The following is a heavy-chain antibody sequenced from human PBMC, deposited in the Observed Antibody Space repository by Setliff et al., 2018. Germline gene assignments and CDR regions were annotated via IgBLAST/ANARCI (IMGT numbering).Heavy chain of an antibody. D-gene: IGHD2-15*01. Sequence: ASVKVSCKASGYTFTPYYIHWVRQAPGQGLEWMGWINPNAGNINYIQKFQGRVTMTRDTSISTAYMELRRLKSDDTAVYYCARGEHIVSGDFYHYIDGWGKGTTVTVSS. CDR3: ARGEHIVSGDFYHYIDG. J-gene: IGHJ6*03. V-gene: IGHV1-2*02. CDR1: GYTFTPYY. CDR2: INPNAGNI.